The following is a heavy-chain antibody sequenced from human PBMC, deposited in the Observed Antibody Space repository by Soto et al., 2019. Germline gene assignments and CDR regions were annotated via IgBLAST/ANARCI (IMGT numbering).Heavy chain of an antibody. CDR3: AKDRIEQWLVLSIGMDV. D-gene: IGHD6-19*01. V-gene: IGHV3-30*18. CDR2: ISYDGSNK. CDR1: GFTFSSYG. Sequence: QVQLVESGGGVVQPGRSLRLSCAASGFTFSSYGMHWVRQAPGKGLEWVAVISYDGSNKYYADSVKGRFTISRDNSKNTLYLQMNSLRAEDTSLYYCAKDRIEQWLVLSIGMDVWGQGNTVNVSS. J-gene: IGHJ6*02.